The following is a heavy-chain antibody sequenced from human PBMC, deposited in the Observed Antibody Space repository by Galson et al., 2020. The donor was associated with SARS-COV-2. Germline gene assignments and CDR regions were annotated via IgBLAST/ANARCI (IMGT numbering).Heavy chain of an antibody. CDR1: GGSISSSSYY. CDR3: ARQRAYPRITGTYAAFDI. D-gene: IGHD1-7*01. CDR2: IYYSGST. Sequence: SETLSLTCIVSGGSISSSSYYWGWTRQPPGKGLEWIGRIYYSGSTYYNPSLKSRVTISVDTSKNQFSLKLSSVTAADTAVYYCARQRAYPRITGTYAAFDIWGQGTMVTVSS. V-gene: IGHV4-39*01. J-gene: IGHJ3*02.